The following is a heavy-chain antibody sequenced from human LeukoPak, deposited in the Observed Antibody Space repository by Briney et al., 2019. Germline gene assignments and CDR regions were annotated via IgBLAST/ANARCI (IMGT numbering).Heavy chain of an antibody. CDR3: ATNRGYSNSWYGYFQQ. CDR2: ISGSGGST. Sequence: GGSLRLSCAASGFTFSSYAMSWVRQAPGKGLEWVSAISGSGGSTYYADSVKGRFTISRDNSKNTLYLQMHSLRAEDTAAYYCATNRGYSNSWYGYFQQWGQGTLVTVSS. J-gene: IGHJ1*01. D-gene: IGHD6-13*01. CDR1: GFTFSSYA. V-gene: IGHV3-23*01.